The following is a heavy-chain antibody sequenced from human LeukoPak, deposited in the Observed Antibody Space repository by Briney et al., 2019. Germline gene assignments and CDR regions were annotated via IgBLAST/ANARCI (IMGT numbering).Heavy chain of an antibody. D-gene: IGHD6-6*01. V-gene: IGHV7-4-1*02. J-gene: IGHJ4*02. CDR3: ARGRGGSSKRGYYIDY. Sequence: ASVKVSCKASGYTFTTYAINWVRQAPGQGLEWMGWINTNTGNPTYAQGFTGPFVFSLDTSVSTAYLQISSLKAEDTAVYYCARGRGGSSKRGYYIDYWGQGTLVTVSS. CDR2: INTNTGNP. CDR1: GYTFTTYA.